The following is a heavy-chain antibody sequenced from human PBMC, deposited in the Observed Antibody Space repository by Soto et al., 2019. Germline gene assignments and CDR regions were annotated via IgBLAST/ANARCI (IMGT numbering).Heavy chain of an antibody. J-gene: IGHJ4*02. CDR3: STRGDCYNADLDY. D-gene: IGHD2-21*01. V-gene: IGHV3-73*01. Sequence: EVQVVVSGGGLVQPGGSLKLSCAASGVTFSGSAMHWVRQASGKGLEWVGRIRSKANSYATAYGASVKGRFTMSRDDSKNTDNLQMNRLKTEDTAVYYCSTRGDCYNADLDYWGQGTLVTVSS. CDR2: IRSKANSYAT. CDR1: GVTFSGSA.